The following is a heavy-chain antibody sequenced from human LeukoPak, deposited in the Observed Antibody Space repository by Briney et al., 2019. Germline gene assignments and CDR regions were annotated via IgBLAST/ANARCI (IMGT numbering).Heavy chain of an antibody. Sequence: TGGSLRLSCSASGFTFSSYAMHWVRQAPGKGLKDVSAISSNGGSTYYADSVKGRFTISRDNSKNTLYLQMSSLRTEDTAMYYCARNSVGGSFFDYWGQGILVTVSS. V-gene: IGHV3-64D*08. J-gene: IGHJ4*02. CDR2: ISSNGGST. CDR3: ARNSVGGSFFDY. D-gene: IGHD3-16*01. CDR1: GFTFSSYA.